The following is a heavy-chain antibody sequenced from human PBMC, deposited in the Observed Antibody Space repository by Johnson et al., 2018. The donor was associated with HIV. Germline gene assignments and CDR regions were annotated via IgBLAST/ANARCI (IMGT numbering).Heavy chain of an antibody. CDR1: GFTFSYYG. CDR2: IRYDGDNK. J-gene: IGHJ3*01. Sequence: QVQLVESGGGVVQPGRSLRLSCAASGFTFSYYGMHWVRQAPGKGLEWVAFIRYDGDNKYYGDSVKGRFTISRDNSKDTLYLQMNGLRPEDTAVYYCAKDEAQTLASAGRDAFDFWGQGTAVTV. D-gene: IGHD6-13*01. CDR3: AKDEAQTLASAGRDAFDF. V-gene: IGHV3-30*02.